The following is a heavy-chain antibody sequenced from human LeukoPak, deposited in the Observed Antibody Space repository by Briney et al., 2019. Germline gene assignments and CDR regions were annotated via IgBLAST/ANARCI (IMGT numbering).Heavy chain of an antibody. V-gene: IGHV4-34*01. CDR1: GGSFSGYY. Sequence: SETLSLTCAVYGGSFSGYYWSWIRQPPGKGLEWIGEINHSGSTNYNPSLKSRVTISVDTSKNQFSLKLSSVTAADTAVYYCARGTTMVRGDGDYYYMDVWGKGTTVTVSS. CDR2: INHSGST. D-gene: IGHD3-10*01. J-gene: IGHJ6*03. CDR3: ARGTTMVRGDGDYYYMDV.